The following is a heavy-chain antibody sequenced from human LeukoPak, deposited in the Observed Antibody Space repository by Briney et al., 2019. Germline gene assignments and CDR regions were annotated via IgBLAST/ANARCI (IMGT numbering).Heavy chain of an antibody. D-gene: IGHD6-19*01. CDR1: GESVSANSAA. Sequence: SQTLSLTSATSGESVSANSAAWNWIRQSPSRCLEWLGSTYYRSKWYNAYAVSVQSRITISPDTSKNQFSLQRNSVTPEDTAVYCCARGDFSSGWITWGQGTLFTVSS. V-gene: IGHV6-1*01. CDR3: ARGDFSSGWIT. J-gene: IGHJ5*02. CDR2: TYYRSKWYN.